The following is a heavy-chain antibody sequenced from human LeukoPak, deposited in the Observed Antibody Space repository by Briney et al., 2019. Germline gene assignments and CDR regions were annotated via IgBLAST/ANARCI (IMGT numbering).Heavy chain of an antibody. V-gene: IGHV3-48*03. J-gene: IGHJ4*02. CDR2: ISSSGTPV. CDR1: GITFSGSE. Sequence: GGSLRLSCAASGITFSGSEMNWVRQAPGKGLEWISCISSSGTPVYYADSVKGRFTISRDNAKNSLYLQMNSLRAEGTAVYYCARGFRDTAMFLDYWGQGTLVSVSS. D-gene: IGHD5-18*01. CDR3: ARGFRDTAMFLDY.